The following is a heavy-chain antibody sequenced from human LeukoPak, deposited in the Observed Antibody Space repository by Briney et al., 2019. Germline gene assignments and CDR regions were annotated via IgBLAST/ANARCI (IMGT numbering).Heavy chain of an antibody. CDR3: AKGGSITMMVVTPDASDI. V-gene: IGHV3-23*01. CDR1: GFTFSTYA. Sequence: PGGSLRLSCAASGFTFSTYAMNWVRQAPGKGLEWVSGISGSGGSTYYADSVKGRFTISRDNSKNTVYLQMNSLRADDTAVYYCAKGGSITMMVVTPDASDIWGQGTMVTVSS. CDR2: ISGSGGST. D-gene: IGHD3-22*01. J-gene: IGHJ3*02.